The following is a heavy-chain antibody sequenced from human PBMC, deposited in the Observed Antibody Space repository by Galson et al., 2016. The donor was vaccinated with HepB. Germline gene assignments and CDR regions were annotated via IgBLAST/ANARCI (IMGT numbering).Heavy chain of an antibody. J-gene: IGHJ3*02. CDR1: GYTFAIYW. CDR3: ARPRALASRDAFDI. V-gene: IGHV5-51*01. Sequence: GAEGKKPGESLKISCQGSGYTFAIYWIVWVRQMPGKGLEWMGIIYPGDSDTRYSPTFQGQVSISADKSRSTAYLHWNSLKASDTATYYCARPRALASRDAFDIWGQGTIVTVSS. D-gene: IGHD6-19*01. CDR2: IYPGDSDT.